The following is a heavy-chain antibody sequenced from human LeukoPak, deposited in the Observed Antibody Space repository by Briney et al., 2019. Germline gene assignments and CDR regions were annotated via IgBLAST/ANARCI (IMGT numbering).Heavy chain of an antibody. CDR3: ARDSDFAGTETFDY. CDR2: IKQDGSEK. D-gene: IGHD3-10*01. J-gene: IGHJ4*02. Sequence: GGSLRLSCAASGFTFSSYWMSWVRQAPGKGLEWVANIKQDGSEKYYVDSVKGRFIISRDNAKNSLYLQMNSLRAEDTAVYYCARDSDFAGTETFDYWGQGTLVTVSS. CDR1: GFTFSSYW. V-gene: IGHV3-7*01.